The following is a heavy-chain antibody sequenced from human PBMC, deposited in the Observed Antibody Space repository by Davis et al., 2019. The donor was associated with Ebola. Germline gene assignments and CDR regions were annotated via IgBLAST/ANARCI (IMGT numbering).Heavy chain of an antibody. CDR1: GYTFTSYY. J-gene: IGHJ4*02. D-gene: IGHD1-26*01. CDR2: INPSGGST. CDR3: ARVGSGSYLFDY. Sequence: ASVKVSCTASGYTFTSYYMHWVRQAPGQGLEWMGIINPSGGSTSYAQKFQGRVTMTRETSTSTVYMELSSLRSEDTAVYYCARVGSGSYLFDYWGQGTLVTVSS. V-gene: IGHV1-46*01.